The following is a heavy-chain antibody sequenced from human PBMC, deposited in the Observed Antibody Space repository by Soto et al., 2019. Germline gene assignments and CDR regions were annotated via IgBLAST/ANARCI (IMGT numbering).Heavy chain of an antibody. CDR2: INHSGST. CDR3: VDAYGMDV. J-gene: IGHJ6*02. CDR1: GGSFSWYY. Sequence: PSETLSLPCAVYGGSFSWYYWRWIRPPPGKGLEWIGEINHSGSTNYNPSLKSRVTISVDTSKNQFSLKLSSVTAADTAVYYCVDAYGMDVWGQGTT. D-gene: IGHD5-12*01. V-gene: IGHV4-34*01.